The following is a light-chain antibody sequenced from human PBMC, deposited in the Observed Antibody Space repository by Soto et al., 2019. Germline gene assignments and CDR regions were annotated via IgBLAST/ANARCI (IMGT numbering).Light chain of an antibody. CDR2: AAS. V-gene: IGKV1-39*01. Sequence: DIQMTQSPSSLSASVGDRVTITCRASQSISSYLNWYQQKPGKAPKLLIYAASSLQSGVPSRLSGSGSGTDFTLTISSLQPEDFATYDCQQSYSTPPYTFGQGTKLEIK. CDR3: QQSYSTPPYT. J-gene: IGKJ2*01. CDR1: QSISSY.